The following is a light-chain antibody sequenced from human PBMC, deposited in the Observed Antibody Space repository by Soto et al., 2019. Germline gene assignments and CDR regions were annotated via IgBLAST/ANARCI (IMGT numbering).Light chain of an antibody. Sequence: QSALTQPASVSGSTGQSITISCTGRRSDVGAYNYVSWYQQHPGKAPRRMIYDVTNRPSGVPNLLSGSKSGNTASLTISGIRVEDWADDCCSSYTSGSTLVVFGGGTELAVL. V-gene: IGLV2-14*01. CDR2: DVT. CDR3: SSYTSGSTLVV. J-gene: IGLJ2*01. CDR1: RSDVGAYNY.